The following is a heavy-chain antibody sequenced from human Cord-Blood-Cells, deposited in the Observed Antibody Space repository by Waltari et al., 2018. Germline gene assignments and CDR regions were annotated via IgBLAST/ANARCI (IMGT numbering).Heavy chain of an antibody. CDR3: AARGGPFDWFDY. V-gene: IGHV1-2*02. Sequence: QVQLVQSGAAVKKPGASVKVSCKDSGYTLTGSYLTWVRQAPGQGLEWMGWINPNSGGTNYAQKFQGRVTMTRDTSISTAYMELSRLRSDDTAVYYCAARGGPFDWFDYWGQGTLVTVSS. CDR2: INPNSGGT. CDR1: GYTLTGSY. D-gene: IGHD3-9*01. J-gene: IGHJ4*02.